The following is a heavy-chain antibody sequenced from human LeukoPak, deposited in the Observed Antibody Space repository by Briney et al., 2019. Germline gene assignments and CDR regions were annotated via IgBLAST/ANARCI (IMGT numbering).Heavy chain of an antibody. Sequence: GGSLRLSSAASGFTVSSNYMSWVRQAPGKGLEWVSVIYSGGSTYYADSVKGRFTISRDNSKNTLYLQMNSLRAEDTAVYYCARDSSGYFDYWGQGTLVTVSS. V-gene: IGHV3-66*02. CDR3: ARDSSGYFDY. D-gene: IGHD3-22*01. J-gene: IGHJ4*02. CDR1: GFTVSSNY. CDR2: IYSGGST.